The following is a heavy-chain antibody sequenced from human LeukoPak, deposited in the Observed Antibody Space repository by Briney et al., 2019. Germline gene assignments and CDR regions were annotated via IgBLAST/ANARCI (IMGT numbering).Heavy chain of an antibody. CDR1: GFTFSNYA. CDR2: ISDRGDST. J-gene: IGHJ4*02. V-gene: IGHV3-23*01. CDR3: AKDRDNWNDGDYFDY. Sequence: PGGSLRLSCAASGFTFSNYAMNWARQAPGKGLEWVSAISDRGDSTFYADSVRGRFTISRDISKNTLYLQVNSLRAEDTAIYYCAKDRDNWNDGDYFDYWGQGTLVTVSS. D-gene: IGHD1-1*01.